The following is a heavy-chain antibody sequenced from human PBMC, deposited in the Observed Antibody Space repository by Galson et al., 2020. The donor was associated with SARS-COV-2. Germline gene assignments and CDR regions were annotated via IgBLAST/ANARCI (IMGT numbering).Heavy chain of an antibody. CDR3: ARDYLAAQYYYYGMDV. V-gene: IGHV3-7*05. CDR2: IKQDGSEK. Sequence: GESLKISCAASGFTFSSYWMSWVRQALGKGLEWVANIKQDGSEKYYVDSVKGRFTISRDNAKNSLYLQMNSLRAEDTAVYYCARDYLAAQYYYYGMDVWGQGTTVTVSS. D-gene: IGHD6-6*01. CDR1: GFTFSSYW. J-gene: IGHJ6*02.